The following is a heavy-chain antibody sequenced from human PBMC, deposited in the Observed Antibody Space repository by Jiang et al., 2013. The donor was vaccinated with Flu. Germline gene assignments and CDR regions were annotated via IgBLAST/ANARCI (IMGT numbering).Heavy chain of an antibody. CDR2: IYPGDSDT. CDR3: ARHMDYGDYEEWFDP. D-gene: IGHD4-17*01. V-gene: IGHV5-51*01. Sequence: SGYSFTSYWIGWVRQMPGKGLEWMGIIYPGDSDTRYSPSFQGQVTISADKSISTAYLQWSSLKASDTAMYYCARHMDYGDYEEWFDPWGQGTLVTVSS. CDR1: GYSFTSYW. J-gene: IGHJ5*02.